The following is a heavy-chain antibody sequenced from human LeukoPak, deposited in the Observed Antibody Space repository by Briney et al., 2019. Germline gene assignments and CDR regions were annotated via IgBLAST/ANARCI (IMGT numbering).Heavy chain of an antibody. CDR2: ISSNGGAT. CDR3: TRGMSGSWGDN. J-gene: IGHJ4*02. V-gene: IGHV3-64D*09. CDR1: GFSLRNSP. D-gene: IGHD1-26*01. Sequence: GGSLRLSCSASGFSLRNSPMHWVRQAPGKGLEDVSVISSNGGATYADSVKGRFTISRDISKNRLYLQMSSLRVEDTAVYYCTRGMSGSWGDNWGQGTLVTVSS.